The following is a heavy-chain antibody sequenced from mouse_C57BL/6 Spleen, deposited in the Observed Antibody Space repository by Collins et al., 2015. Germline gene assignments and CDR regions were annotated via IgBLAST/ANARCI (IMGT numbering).Heavy chain of an antibody. V-gene: IGHV1S81*02. CDR1: GYTFTSYW. J-gene: IGHJ3*01. Sequence: QVQLQQPGAELVKPGASVKVSCKTSGYTFTSYWMHWAKQRPGQGLEWIGENNPSNGRTNYNEKFKSKATLTADKSSSTAYMQLSSLTSEDSAVYYCASGGGNFAYWGQGTLVTVSA. CDR2: NNPSNGRT. CDR3: ASGGGNFAY. D-gene: IGHD2-1*01.